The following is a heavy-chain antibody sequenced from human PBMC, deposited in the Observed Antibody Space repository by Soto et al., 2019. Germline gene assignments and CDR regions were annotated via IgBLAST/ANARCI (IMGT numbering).Heavy chain of an antibody. D-gene: IGHD6-13*01. V-gene: IGHV3-30*18. CDR2: ISYDGSNK. CDR3: AKDGRAIAAAVANYYYYYGMDV. J-gene: IGHJ6*02. CDR1: GFTFSSYG. Sequence: QVQLVESGGGVVQPGGSLRLSCAASGFTFSSYGMHWVRQAPGKGLEWVAVISYDGSNKYYADSVKGRFTISRDNSKNTLYLQMNSLRAEDTAVYYCAKDGRAIAAAVANYYYYYGMDVWGQGTTVTVSS.